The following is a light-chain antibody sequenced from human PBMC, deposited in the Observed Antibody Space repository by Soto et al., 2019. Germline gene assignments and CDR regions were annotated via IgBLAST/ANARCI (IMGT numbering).Light chain of an antibody. Sequence: QSVLTQPPSASGTPGPRVTISCSGSSSNIGSNTENWYQQLPGTAPKLLIYSYNQRPSEVPDRFSGSKSGTSAALAISGLQAGEEADYYCAACDDSLNGVVFGGGTQLTVL. CDR2: SYN. CDR3: AACDDSLNGVV. J-gene: IGLJ2*01. CDR1: SSNIGSNT. V-gene: IGLV1-44*01.